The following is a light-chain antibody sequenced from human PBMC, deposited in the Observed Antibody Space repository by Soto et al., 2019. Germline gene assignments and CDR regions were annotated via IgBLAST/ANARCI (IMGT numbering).Light chain of an antibody. CDR1: SSNIGAGYD. CDR2: GNS. CDR3: QSYGSSPSGYV. Sequence: QSVLTQPPSVSGAPGQRVTISCTGSSSNIGAGYDVHWYQQLPGTAPKLLIYGNSNRPSGVPDRFSGSKSGTSAPLAITGLQAEDGADYYCQSYGSSPSGYVFGTGTKVTVL. V-gene: IGLV1-40*01. J-gene: IGLJ1*01.